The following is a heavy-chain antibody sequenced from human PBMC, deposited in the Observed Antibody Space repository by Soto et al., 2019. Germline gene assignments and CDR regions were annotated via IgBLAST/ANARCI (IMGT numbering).Heavy chain of an antibody. Sequence: SETLSLTCSVSGGSITTDNCYWGWIRQPPGKGVEWIGSVYYSGTTYYNPSLKSRVTISVDTSKNHFSLRLTSVTAADTAVYSCARQKQYSVVLAGYYRARYFDYWGQGSLVTVSS. D-gene: IGHD3-9*01. CDR1: GGSITTDNCY. CDR2: VYYSGTT. CDR3: ARQKQYSVVLAGYYRARYFDY. J-gene: IGHJ4*03. V-gene: IGHV4-39*01.